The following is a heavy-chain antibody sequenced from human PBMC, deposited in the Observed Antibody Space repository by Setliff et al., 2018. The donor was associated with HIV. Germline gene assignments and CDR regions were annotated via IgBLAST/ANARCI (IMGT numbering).Heavy chain of an antibody. J-gene: IGHJ6*02. V-gene: IGHV4-38-2*02. Sequence: SETLSLTCAVSGFSISTNYYWGWIRQPPGKGLEWIGSMYYGGRTYYNPSLRGRVTISEDTSKNQFSLRLNSLTAADTAVYYCARDTDYYDTSAYYTKGYYYAMDVWGQGTTVTGS. CDR1: GFSISTNYY. D-gene: IGHD3-22*01. CDR2: MYYGGRT. CDR3: ARDTDYYDTSAYYTKGYYYAMDV.